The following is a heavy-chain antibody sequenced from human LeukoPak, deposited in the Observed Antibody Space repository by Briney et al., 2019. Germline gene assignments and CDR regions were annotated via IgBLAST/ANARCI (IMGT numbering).Heavy chain of an antibody. CDR1: GFTFSNYA. Sequence: GGSLRLSCAASGFTFSNYAMSWARQAPGKGLEWLSVISATAVSTYYADSVKGRFTISRDNSKNTLYLQINSLRAEDTAVYFCAKTPGYDDYSLDFWGQGTLVTVSS. CDR2: ISATAVST. V-gene: IGHV3-23*01. CDR3: AKTPGYDDYSLDF. D-gene: IGHD4-17*01. J-gene: IGHJ4*02.